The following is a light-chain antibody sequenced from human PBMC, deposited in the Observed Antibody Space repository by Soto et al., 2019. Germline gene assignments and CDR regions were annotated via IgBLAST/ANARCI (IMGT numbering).Light chain of an antibody. Sequence: DIQMTKYQSSLSASVGGRVTITCEASQDITNYLHWFQQKPGKAPKLLMYDASNLETGVPSRFSGSGSGTDFTFTISSMQPEDIATYYCQQYDNLPLTFGGGTKVDIK. J-gene: IGKJ4*01. V-gene: IGKV1-33*01. CDR3: QQYDNLPLT. CDR2: DAS. CDR1: QDITNY.